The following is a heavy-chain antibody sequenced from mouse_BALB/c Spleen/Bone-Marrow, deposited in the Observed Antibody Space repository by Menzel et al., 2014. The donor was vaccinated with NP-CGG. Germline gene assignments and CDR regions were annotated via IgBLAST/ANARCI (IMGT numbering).Heavy chain of an antibody. Sequence: VQLKESGAELVKPGASVKSSCTASGFNIKDTYLHWVKQRPEQGLDWIGRIDPAIFTKYDPKFQGKATITADTSSNTAYLHLSSLTSEDTAVYCCASYRYGWYFDVWGAGTTVTVSS. CDR3: ASYRYGWYFDV. D-gene: IGHD2-14*01. V-gene: IGHV14-3*02. CDR2: IDPAIFT. CDR1: GFNIKDTY. J-gene: IGHJ1*01.